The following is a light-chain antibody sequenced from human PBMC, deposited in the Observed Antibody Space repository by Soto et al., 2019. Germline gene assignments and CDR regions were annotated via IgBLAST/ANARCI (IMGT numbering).Light chain of an antibody. V-gene: IGKV4-1*01. J-gene: IGKJ4*01. Sequence: DSMMTQSPASLAVSLGERATINCKSSQSVLYSSNNQNYLAWYQQKPGQPPKLLIYWASTRESGVPDRFSGSGSGTDFTLTISSLQAEDVAVYYCQQYYSTPLTFGGGTKVDIK. CDR3: QQYYSTPLT. CDR2: WAS. CDR1: QSVLYSSNNQNY.